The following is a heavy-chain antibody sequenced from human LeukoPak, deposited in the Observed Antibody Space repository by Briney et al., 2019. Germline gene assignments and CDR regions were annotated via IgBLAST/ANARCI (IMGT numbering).Heavy chain of an antibody. CDR2: LTASGSAM. V-gene: IGHV3-48*02. CDR3: ASSGSYRFDY. Sequence: GGFLRLSCAASGLTFSSYSMNWVRQAPGKGLEWVSHLTASGSAMFYADSVKGRFTISRDNAKNSLYLQMNSLRDEDTAVYYCASSGSYRFDYWGREPWSPSPQ. CDR1: GLTFSSYS. J-gene: IGHJ4*02. D-gene: IGHD1-26*01.